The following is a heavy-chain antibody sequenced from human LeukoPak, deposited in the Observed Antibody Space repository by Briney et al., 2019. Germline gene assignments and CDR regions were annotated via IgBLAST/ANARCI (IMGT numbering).Heavy chain of an antibody. D-gene: IGHD6-19*01. CDR1: GFTFSSYA. V-gene: IGHV3-23*01. J-gene: IGHJ1*01. Sequence: PGGSLRLSCAASGFTFSSYAMSWVRQAPGKGLEWVSAISGSGGSTYYADSVKGRFTISRDNSKNTLYLQMNSLRAEDTAVYYCAKDLLSTLVAVAGTGYFQHWGQGTLVTVSS. CDR2: ISGSGGST. CDR3: AKDLLSTLVAVAGTGYFQH.